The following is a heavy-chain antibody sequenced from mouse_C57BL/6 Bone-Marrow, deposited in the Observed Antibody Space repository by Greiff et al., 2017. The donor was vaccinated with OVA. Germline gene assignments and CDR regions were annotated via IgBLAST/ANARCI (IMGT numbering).Heavy chain of an antibody. D-gene: IGHD6-5*01. CDR1: GYTFTSYW. V-gene: IGHV1-53*01. J-gene: IGHJ2*01. Sequence: QVQLKQPGTELVKPGASVKLSCKASGYTFTSYWMHWVQQRPGQGLEWIGNINPSNGGTNYNEKFKSKATLTVDKSSSTAYMQLSSLTSEDSAVYYSARPYRLSMFDYWGQGTTLTVSS. CDR3: ARPYRLSMFDY. CDR2: INPSNGGT.